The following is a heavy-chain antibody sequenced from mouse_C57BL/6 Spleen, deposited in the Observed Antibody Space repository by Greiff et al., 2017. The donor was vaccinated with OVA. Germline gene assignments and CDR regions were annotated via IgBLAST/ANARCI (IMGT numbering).Heavy chain of an antibody. CDR2: ISSGSSTI. D-gene: IGHD1-1*01. V-gene: IGHV5-17*01. CDR1: GFTFSDYG. J-gene: IGHJ4*01. CDR3: ARLNGSSLYYAMDY. Sequence: EVKLMESGGGLVKPGGSLKLSCAASGFTFSDYGMHWVRQAPEKGLEWVAYISSGSSTIYYADTVKGRFTISRDNAKNTLFLQMTSLRSEDTAMYYCARLNGSSLYYAMDYWGQGTSVTVSS.